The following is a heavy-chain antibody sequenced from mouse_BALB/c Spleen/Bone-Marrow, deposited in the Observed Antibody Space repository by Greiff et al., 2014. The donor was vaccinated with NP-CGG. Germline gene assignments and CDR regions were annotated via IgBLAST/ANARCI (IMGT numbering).Heavy chain of an antibody. V-gene: IGHV1-26*01. J-gene: IGHJ4*01. D-gene: IGHD1-1*01. Sequence: VQLQQSGPDLVKPGASVKISCKASGYSFTDYYMHWGEQSHGKSLEWVGRVNTNNGGTDYNQKFEGKAILSVDKSSSTAVMELRGLTSEDSAVYYCARGPTTVVAYYYTLNYWGQGTSVTVSS. CDR1: GYSFTDYY. CDR2: VNTNNGGT. CDR3: ARGPTTVVAYYYTLNY.